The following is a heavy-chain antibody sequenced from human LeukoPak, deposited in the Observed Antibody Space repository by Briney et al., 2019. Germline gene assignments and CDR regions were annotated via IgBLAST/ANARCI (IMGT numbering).Heavy chain of an antibody. Sequence: GASVKVSCKASGGTFSSYAISWMRQAPGQGLEWMGGIIPIFGTANYAQKFQGRVTITADESTSTAYMELSSLRSEDTAVYYCRVAAAGSSDYGMDVWGQGTTVTVSS. D-gene: IGHD6-13*01. CDR3: RVAAAGSSDYGMDV. V-gene: IGHV1-69*13. J-gene: IGHJ6*02. CDR1: GGTFSSYA. CDR2: IIPIFGTA.